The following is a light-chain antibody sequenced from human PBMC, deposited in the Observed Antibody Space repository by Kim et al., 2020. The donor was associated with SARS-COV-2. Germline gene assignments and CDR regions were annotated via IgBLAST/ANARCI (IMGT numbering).Light chain of an antibody. CDR3: EKCSGAPWT. CDR2: AAS. J-gene: IGKJ1*01. V-gene: IGKV1-27*01. Sequence: ASVGDRVTITCRASQGIINYLAWYQQKPGKAPKLLIYAASALQSGVPSRFSGSGSGTDFTLTINSLQPEDVATYYCEKCSGAPWTFGQGTKVDIK. CDR1: QGIINY.